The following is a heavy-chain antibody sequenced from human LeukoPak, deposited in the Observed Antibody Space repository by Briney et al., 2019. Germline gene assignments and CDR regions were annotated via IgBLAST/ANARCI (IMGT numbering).Heavy chain of an antibody. CDR3: ARGSSYGTPSDFDY. J-gene: IGHJ4*02. D-gene: IGHD5-18*01. CDR1: GGSFSGYY. CDR2: INHSGST. V-gene: IGHV4-34*01. Sequence: PSETLSLTCAVYGGSFSGYYWSWIRQPPGKGLEWIGEINHSGSTNYNPSLKGRVTISVDTSKNQFSLKLSSVTAADTAVYYCARGSSYGTPSDFDYWGQGTLVTVSS.